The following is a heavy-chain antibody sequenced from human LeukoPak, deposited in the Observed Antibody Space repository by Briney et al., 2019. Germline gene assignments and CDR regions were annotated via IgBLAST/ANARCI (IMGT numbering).Heavy chain of an antibody. V-gene: IGHV4-30-2*01. CDR1: GGSISSGGYY. CDR2: IYHSGST. J-gene: IGHJ4*02. Sequence: SETLSLTCTVSGGSISSGGYYWSWIRQPPGKGLEWIGYIYHSGSTYYNPSLKSRVTISVDRSKNQFSLKLSSVTAADTAVYYCARSGIIVGATANYFDYWGQGTLVTVSS. CDR3: ARSGIIVGATANYFDY. D-gene: IGHD1-26*01.